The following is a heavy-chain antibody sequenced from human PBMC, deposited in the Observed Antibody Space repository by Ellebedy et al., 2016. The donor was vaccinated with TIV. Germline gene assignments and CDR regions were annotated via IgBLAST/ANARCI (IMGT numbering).Heavy chain of an antibody. D-gene: IGHD1-1*01. CDR3: ARADTTYFDY. V-gene: IGHV4-31*03. J-gene: IGHJ4*02. Sequence: MPSETLSLTCTVSGGSISTSTYYWGWIRQPPGKGLEWIGNIYYTGDTDYNPSLKSRTSISVDTAQNQFSLKLTSVTAADTAVYYCARADTTYFDYWGQGTLVTVSS. CDR1: GGSISTSTYY. CDR2: IYYTGDT.